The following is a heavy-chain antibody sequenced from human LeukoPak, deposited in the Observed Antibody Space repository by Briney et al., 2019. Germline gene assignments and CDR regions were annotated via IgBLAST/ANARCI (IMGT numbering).Heavy chain of an antibody. V-gene: IGHV3-23*01. CDR2: ISGIGGYT. D-gene: IGHD3-3*01. Sequence: PGGSLRLSCAASGFTFNNYAMNWVRQAPGKGLEWVSGISGIGGYTSYADSVKGWFTISRDNSKNTLYLQMNSLRAEDTAVYYCAKPDVHYDFWSGYYTGLGTPTDYWGQGTLVTVSS. CDR3: AKPDVHYDFWSGYYTGLGTPTDY. J-gene: IGHJ4*02. CDR1: GFTFNNYA.